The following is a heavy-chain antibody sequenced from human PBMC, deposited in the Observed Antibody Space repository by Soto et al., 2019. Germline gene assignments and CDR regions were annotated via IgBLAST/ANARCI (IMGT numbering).Heavy chain of an antibody. J-gene: IGHJ5*02. D-gene: IGHD3-22*01. CDR2: INSDGSST. CDR3: ARGATHYYDSSGYLNWFDT. CDR1: GFTFSSYW. Sequence: GGSLRVSCAASGFTFSSYWMHWVRQAPGKGLVWVSRINSDGSSTSYADSVKGRFTISRDNAKNTLYLQMNSLRAEDTAVYYCARGATHYYDSSGYLNWFDTWGQGTLVTV. V-gene: IGHV3-74*01.